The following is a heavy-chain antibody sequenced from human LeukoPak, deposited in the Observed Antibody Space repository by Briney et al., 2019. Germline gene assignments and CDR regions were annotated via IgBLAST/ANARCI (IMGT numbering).Heavy chain of an antibody. Sequence: GGSLRLSCAASGFTFSSYATSWVRQAPGKGLEWVSAISGSGGSTYYADSVKGRFTISRDNSKNTLYLQMNSLRAEDTAVYYCAKARIAAAGPYYYYGMDVWGQGTTVTVSS. CDR1: GFTFSSYA. CDR3: AKARIAAAGPYYYYGMDV. D-gene: IGHD6-13*01. CDR2: ISGSGGST. J-gene: IGHJ6*02. V-gene: IGHV3-23*01.